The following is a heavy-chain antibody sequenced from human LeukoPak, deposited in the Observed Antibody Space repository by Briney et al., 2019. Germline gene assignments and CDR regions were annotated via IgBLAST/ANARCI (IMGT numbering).Heavy chain of an antibody. D-gene: IGHD6-6*01. CDR2: ISYDGSNK. J-gene: IGHJ5*02. CDR3: ARSRGSSSCWFDP. Sequence: GRSLRLSCAASGFTFSSYAMHWVRQAPGKGLEWVAVISYDGSNKYYADSVKGRFTISRDNSKNTLYLQMNSLRAEDTAVYYCARSRGSSSCWFDPWGQGTLVTVSS. CDR1: GFTFSSYA. V-gene: IGHV3-30*01.